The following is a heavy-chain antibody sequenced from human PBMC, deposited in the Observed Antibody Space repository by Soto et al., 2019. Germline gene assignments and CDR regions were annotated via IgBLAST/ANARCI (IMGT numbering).Heavy chain of an antibody. CDR3: AKEVNRQWLVHYFDY. V-gene: IGHV3-30*18. J-gene: IGHJ4*02. CDR1: GFTFSSYG. D-gene: IGHD6-19*01. Sequence: QVQLVESGGGVVQPVRSLRLSCAASGFTFSSYGMHWFRQAPGKGLEWVAVVSYDGSNKYYADSVKGRFTISRDNSKNTLYLQMNSLRAEDTAGYYCAKEVNRQWLVHYFDYWGQGTLVPVSS. CDR2: VSYDGSNK.